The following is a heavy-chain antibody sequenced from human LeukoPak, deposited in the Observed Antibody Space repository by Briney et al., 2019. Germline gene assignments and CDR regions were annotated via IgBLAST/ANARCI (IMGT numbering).Heavy chain of an antibody. CDR3: AKDFRLTTVTDAFFDY. V-gene: IGHV3-30*18. CDR2: ISYDGSAK. Sequence: PGGSLRLSCAASGFTFSNYGMHWVRQAPGKGLEWVAVISYDGSAKYYADSVKGRFTISRDNSKNTLYLQMSSLRPEDTAVYYCAKDFRLTTVTDAFFDYWGQGTLVTVSS. D-gene: IGHD4-17*01. J-gene: IGHJ4*02. CDR1: GFTFSNYG.